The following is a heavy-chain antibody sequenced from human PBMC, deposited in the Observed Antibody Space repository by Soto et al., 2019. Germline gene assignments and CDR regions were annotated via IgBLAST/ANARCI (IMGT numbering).Heavy chain of an antibody. Sequence: SETLSLTCTVSGYSISSGYYWGWIRQPPGKGLEWIGSIYHSGSTYYNPSLKSRVTISVDTSKNQFSLKLSSVTAADTAVYYCAIAVAAPVVDYWGQGTLVTVSS. J-gene: IGHJ4*02. V-gene: IGHV4-38-2*02. D-gene: IGHD6-19*01. CDR3: AIAVAAPVVDY. CDR1: GYSISSGYY. CDR2: IYHSGST.